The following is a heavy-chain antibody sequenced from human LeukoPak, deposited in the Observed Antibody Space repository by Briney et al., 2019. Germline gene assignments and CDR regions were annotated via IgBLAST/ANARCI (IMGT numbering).Heavy chain of an antibody. V-gene: IGHV1-18*04. D-gene: IGHD1-1*01. J-gene: IGHJ4*02. CDR2: ISAYNGNT. CDR3: AFIKDNWNDSPFDY. Sequence: ASVKVSCKASGYTFTSYGISWVRQAPGQGLEWMGWISAYNGNTNYAQKLQGRVTMTTDTSTSTAYMELRSLRSDDTAVYYCAFIKDNWNDSPFDYWGQGTLVTVSS. CDR1: GYTFTSYG.